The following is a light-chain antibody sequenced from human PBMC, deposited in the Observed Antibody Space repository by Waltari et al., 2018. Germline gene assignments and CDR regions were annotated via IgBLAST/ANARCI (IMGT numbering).Light chain of an antibody. Sequence: EIMLTQSPGTLSLSPGERATLSCRASQSISRYLAWYQHKPGQAPRLLIYDASSRATGIPDRFSGSVSGTYFSLTLSRLEPEDFAVYYCQNYGSLPATFGQGTKVEIK. V-gene: IGKV3-20*01. CDR2: DAS. CDR3: QNYGSLPAT. CDR1: QSISRY. J-gene: IGKJ1*01.